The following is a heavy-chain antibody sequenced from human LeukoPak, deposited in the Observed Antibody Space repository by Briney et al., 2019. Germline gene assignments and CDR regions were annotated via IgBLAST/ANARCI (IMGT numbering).Heavy chain of an antibody. CDR3: ARVGYGDYPAFDY. V-gene: IGHV3-30*01. Sequence: GGSLRLSCAASGFTFSSYAMHWVRQAPGKGLEWVAVISYDGSNKYYADSVKGRFTISRDNSKNTLYLQMNSLRAEDTAVYYCARVGYGDYPAFDYWGQGTLVTVSS. CDR1: GFTFSSYA. CDR2: ISYDGSNK. J-gene: IGHJ4*02. D-gene: IGHD4-17*01.